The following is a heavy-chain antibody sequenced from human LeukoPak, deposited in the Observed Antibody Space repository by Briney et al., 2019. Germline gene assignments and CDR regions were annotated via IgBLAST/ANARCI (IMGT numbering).Heavy chain of an antibody. CDR1: GGSISSGSYY. CDR2: IYTSGST. CDR3: ARDTAYTIFGVVIDYWYFDL. V-gene: IGHV4-61*02. D-gene: IGHD3-3*01. J-gene: IGHJ2*01. Sequence: SQTLSLTCTVSGGSISSGSYYWSWIRQPAGKGLEWIGRIYTSGSTNYNPSLKSRVTISVDMSKNQFSLKLSSVTAADTAVYYCARDTAYTIFGVVIDYWYFDLWGRGTLVTVSS.